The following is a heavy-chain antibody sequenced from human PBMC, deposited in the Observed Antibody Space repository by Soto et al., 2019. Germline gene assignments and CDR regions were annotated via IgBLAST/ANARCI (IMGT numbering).Heavy chain of an antibody. CDR3: ARDPGYSGYDYGDYYYCYGMDV. Sequence: GGSLRLSCAASGFTFSSYSMNWVRQAPGKGLEWVSYISSSSSTIYYADSVKGRFTISRDNAKNSLYLQMNSLRDEDTAVYYCARDPGYSGYDYGDYYYCYGMDVWGQGTTVTVSS. V-gene: IGHV3-48*02. J-gene: IGHJ6*02. CDR1: GFTFSSYS. D-gene: IGHD5-12*01. CDR2: ISSSSSTI.